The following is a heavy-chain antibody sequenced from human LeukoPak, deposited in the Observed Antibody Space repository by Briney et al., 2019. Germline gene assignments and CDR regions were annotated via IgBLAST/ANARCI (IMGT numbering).Heavy chain of an antibody. J-gene: IGHJ6*03. Sequence: GGSLRLSCAAPGFTLSKFDMHWVRQAPGKGLEWMAVTSYDGSNRFHATSVKGRFTISRDNSKNTLYLQMNSLRGEDTAVYYCAKSYSNFYYMNVWGKGTTVIVSS. CDR2: TSYDGSNR. D-gene: IGHD4-11*01. CDR1: GFTLSKFD. CDR3: AKSYSNFYYMNV. V-gene: IGHV3-30*18.